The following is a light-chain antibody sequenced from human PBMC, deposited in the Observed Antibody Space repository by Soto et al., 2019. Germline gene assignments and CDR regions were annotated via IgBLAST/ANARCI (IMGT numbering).Light chain of an antibody. CDR1: QSSSSW. Sequence: DIQMTQSPSSVSASVGDTVTITCRASQSSSSWLAWYQQKPGKAPKXXIYDASSLESGVPSRFSGSGSGTEFTLTISSLQPDDFATYYCQQYNSYPRTFGQGTKMDI. CDR3: QQYNSYPRT. CDR2: DAS. J-gene: IGKJ1*01. V-gene: IGKV1-5*01.